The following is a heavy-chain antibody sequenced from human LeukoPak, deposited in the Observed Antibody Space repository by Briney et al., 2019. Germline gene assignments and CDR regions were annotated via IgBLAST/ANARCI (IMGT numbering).Heavy chain of an antibody. CDR2: IYYSGST. J-gene: IGHJ4*02. CDR1: GGSISSGGYY. Sequence: SQTLSLTCTVSGGSISSGGYYWSWIRQHPGKGLEWIGYIYYSGSTYYNPSLKSRVTISVDTSKNQFSLKLSSVTAPDTAVYYCARAGFCGGDCYADYWGQGTLVTVPS. D-gene: IGHD2-21*02. V-gene: IGHV4-31*03. CDR3: ARAGFCGGDCYADY.